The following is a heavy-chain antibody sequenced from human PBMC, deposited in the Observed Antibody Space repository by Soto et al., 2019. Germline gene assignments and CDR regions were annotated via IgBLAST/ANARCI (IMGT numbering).Heavy chain of an antibody. CDR3: ALGYDFWSGTGNPYGMDV. CDR1: GGTFSSYA. J-gene: IGHJ6*02. D-gene: IGHD3-3*01. CDR2: IIPIFGTA. V-gene: IGHV1-69*06. Sequence: ASVKVSCKASGGTFSSYAISWVRQAPGQGLEWMGGIIPIFGTANYAQKFQGSVTITADKSTSTAYMELSSLRSEDTAVYYCALGYDFWSGTGNPYGMDVWGQGTTVTVSS.